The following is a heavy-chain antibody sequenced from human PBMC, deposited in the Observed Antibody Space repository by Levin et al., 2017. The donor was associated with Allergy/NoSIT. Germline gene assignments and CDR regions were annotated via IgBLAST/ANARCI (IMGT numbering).Heavy chain of an antibody. V-gene: IGHV1-2*02. J-gene: IGHJ6*02. CDR1: GYTFTGYY. Sequence: ASVKVSCKASGYTFTGYYMHWVRQAPGQGLEWMGWINPNSGGTNYAQKFQGRVTMTRDTSISTAYMELSRLRSDDTAVYYCASPYSSGWYDYYYYGMDVWGQGTTVTVSS. CDR2: INPNSGGT. D-gene: IGHD6-19*01. CDR3: ASPYSSGWYDYYYYGMDV.